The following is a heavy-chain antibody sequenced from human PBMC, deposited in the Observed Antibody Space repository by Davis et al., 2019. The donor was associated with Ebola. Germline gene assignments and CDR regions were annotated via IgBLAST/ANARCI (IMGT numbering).Heavy chain of an antibody. CDR3: TRVNAVTGYSRFDS. Sequence: GESLKIFCAASGFTFGDYFMTWIRQAPGKGLEWVSGISWNSGSIGYADSVKGRFTISRDNARNLVYVQMNSLRAEDTALYHCTRVNAVTGYSRFDSWGQGTLVTVSS. D-gene: IGHD3-9*01. J-gene: IGHJ5*01. V-gene: IGHV3-20*01. CDR1: GFTFGDYF. CDR2: ISWNSGSI.